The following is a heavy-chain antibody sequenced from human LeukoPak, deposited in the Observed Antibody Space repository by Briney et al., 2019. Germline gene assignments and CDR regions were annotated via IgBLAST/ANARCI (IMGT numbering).Heavy chain of an antibody. V-gene: IGHV3-30-3*01. D-gene: IGHD2-2*01. CDR1: GFTFSSYT. J-gene: IGHJ6*02. CDR2: ISYDGSNK. Sequence: GGSLRLSCAASGFTFSSYTMHWVRQAPGKGLEWVAVISYDGSNKYYADSVKGRFTISRDNSKNTLYLQMNSLRAEDTAVYSCARGADCSSTSCYFEAMYYYYYYGMDVWGQGTTVTVSS. CDR3: ARGADCSSTSCYFEAMYYYYYYGMDV.